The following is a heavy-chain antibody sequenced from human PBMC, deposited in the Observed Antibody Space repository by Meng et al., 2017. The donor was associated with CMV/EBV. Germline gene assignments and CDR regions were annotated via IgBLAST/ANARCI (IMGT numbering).Heavy chain of an antibody. CDR2: IIPIFGTA. V-gene: IGHV1-69*05. CDR3: ARDYSNYVVGRGIDYYYCGMDV. D-gene: IGHD4-11*01. Sequence: SVKVSCKASGGTFSSYAISWVRQAPGQGLEWMGGIIPIFGTANYAQKFQGRVTITTDESTSTAYMELSSLRSEDTAVYYCARDYSNYVVGRGIDYYYCGMDVWGQGTTVTVSS. J-gene: IGHJ6*02. CDR1: GGTFSSYA.